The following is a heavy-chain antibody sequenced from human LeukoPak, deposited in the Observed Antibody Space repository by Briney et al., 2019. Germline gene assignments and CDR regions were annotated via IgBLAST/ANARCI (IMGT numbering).Heavy chain of an antibody. CDR3: AKRGYCSSTSCYRGGQFDY. V-gene: IGHV3-23*01. CDR2: ISDSGGST. D-gene: IGHD2-2*01. CDR1: GFTFTSYA. Sequence: GGSLRLSCAASGFTFTSYAMTWVRQAPGKGLEWVSAISDSGGSTYYADSVKGRFTISRDNSKNTLYLQMNSLRAEDTAVYYCAKRGYCSSTSCYRGGQFDYWGQGTLVTVSS. J-gene: IGHJ4*02.